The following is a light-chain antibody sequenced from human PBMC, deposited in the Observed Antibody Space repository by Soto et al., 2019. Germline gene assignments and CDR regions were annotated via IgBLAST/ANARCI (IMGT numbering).Light chain of an antibody. CDR2: DVS. Sequence: AIQLTQSPSSLSASVGDRVTITCRASQGIRGALAWYQQRPGKPPKMLIYDVSKLERGVPSRFSGSGSGTHFTLTISSLQAEDFATYYCQQFNSYPITFGQGTRLEIK. J-gene: IGKJ5*01. V-gene: IGKV1-13*02. CDR3: QQFNSYPIT. CDR1: QGIRGA.